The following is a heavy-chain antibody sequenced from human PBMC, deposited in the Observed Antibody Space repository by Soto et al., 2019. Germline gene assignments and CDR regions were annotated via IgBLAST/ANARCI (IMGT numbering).Heavy chain of an antibody. CDR2: ISYDGSDK. D-gene: IGHD3-16*02. CDR3: AKALGELSPESYDY. V-gene: IGHV3-30*18. Sequence: QVQLVESGGGVVQPGRSLRLSCAASGFTFSSYAMHWVRQAPGKGLEWVAVISYDGSDKYYADSVMGRFTISRDNSKNTLNLQMNSLRADDTAVYYCAKALGELSPESYDYWGQGTLITVSS. J-gene: IGHJ4*02. CDR1: GFTFSSYA.